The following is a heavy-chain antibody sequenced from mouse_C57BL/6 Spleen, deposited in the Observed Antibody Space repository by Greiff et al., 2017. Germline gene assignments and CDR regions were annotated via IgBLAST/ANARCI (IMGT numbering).Heavy chain of an antibody. CDR3: ASGTTVVAEGFDY. CDR1: GYSFTDYN. J-gene: IGHJ2*01. Sequence: VQLQQSGPELVKPGASVKISCKASGYSFTDYNMNWVKQSNGKSLEWIGVINPNYGPTSYNQKFKGKATLTVDQSSSTAYMPLNSRTSEDSAVYYCASGTTVVAEGFDYWGQGTTLTVSS. D-gene: IGHD1-1*01. V-gene: IGHV1-39*01. CDR2: INPNYGPT.